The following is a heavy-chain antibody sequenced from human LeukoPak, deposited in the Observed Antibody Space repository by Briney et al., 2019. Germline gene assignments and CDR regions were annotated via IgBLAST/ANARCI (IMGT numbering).Heavy chain of an antibody. CDR3: ASGWYDFWSGSFDY. J-gene: IGHJ4*02. Sequence: ASVKVSCKASGYTFTSYGISWVRQAPGQGLEWMGWISAYNGNTNYAQKLQGRVTMTTDTSTSTAYMGLRSLRSDDTAVYYCASGWYDFWSGSFDYWGQGTLVTVSS. V-gene: IGHV1-18*01. CDR2: ISAYNGNT. CDR1: GYTFTSYG. D-gene: IGHD3-3*01.